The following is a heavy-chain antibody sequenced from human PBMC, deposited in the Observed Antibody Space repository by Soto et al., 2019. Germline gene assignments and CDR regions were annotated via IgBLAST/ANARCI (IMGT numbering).Heavy chain of an antibody. CDR2: ISYDGRDL. Sequence: PGGSLRLSCAASGIPFVTYALHWVRRAPGKGLEWVAVISYDGRDLFYAASVEGRFTISRDNSKNTLFLQMNSLTSEDTSVYSCAKSVPDPACRGGGCHRTFDYWGQGTLVTVS. D-gene: IGHD2-15*01. CDR1: GIPFVTYA. J-gene: IGHJ4*02. V-gene: IGHV3-30*04. CDR3: AKSVPDPACRGGGCHRTFDY.